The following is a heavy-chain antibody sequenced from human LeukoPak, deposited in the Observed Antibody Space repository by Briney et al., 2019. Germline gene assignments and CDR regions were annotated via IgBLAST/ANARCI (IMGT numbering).Heavy chain of an antibody. CDR3: ARGGSKKRGGYYGY. CDR2: INHSGST. CDR1: GGSFSGYY. Sequence: SETLSLTRAVYGGSFSGYYWSWIRQPPGKGLEWIGEINHSGSTNYNPSLKSRVTISVDTSKNQFSLKLSSVTAADTAVYYCARGGSKKRGGYYGYWGQGTLVTVSS. J-gene: IGHJ4*02. V-gene: IGHV4-34*01. D-gene: IGHD3-10*01.